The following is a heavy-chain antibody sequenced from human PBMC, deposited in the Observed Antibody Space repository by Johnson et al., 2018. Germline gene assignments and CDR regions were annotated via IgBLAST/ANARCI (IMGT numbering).Heavy chain of an antibody. V-gene: IGHV3-23*04. Sequence: EVQLVESGGGLVQXGGSLRLXCAASGFTFSSYAMNWVRQAPGKGLEWVSAISGSGSGTYYADSVKGRFPISRDNSKNTLYLQMNSLSAEDTAVYYCAKSPQQLEGYHYYMGVWGKGTTVTVSS. CDR2: ISGSGSGT. CDR1: GFTFSSYA. D-gene: IGHD6-13*01. J-gene: IGHJ6*03. CDR3: AKSPQQLEGYHYYMGV.